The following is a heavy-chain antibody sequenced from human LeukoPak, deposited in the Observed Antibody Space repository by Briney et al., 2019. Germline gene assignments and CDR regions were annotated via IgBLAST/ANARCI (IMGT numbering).Heavy chain of an antibody. J-gene: IGHJ4*02. CDR2: ISSSGSTI. V-gene: IGHV3-48*03. Sequence: GGSLRLSCAASGFTFSSYAMNWVRQAPGKGLEWVSYISSSGSTIYYADSVKGRFTISRDNAKNSLYLQMNSLRAEDTAVYYCARYEASSSWYLDYWGQGTLVTVSS. CDR1: GFTFSSYA. CDR3: ARYEASSSWYLDY. D-gene: IGHD6-13*01.